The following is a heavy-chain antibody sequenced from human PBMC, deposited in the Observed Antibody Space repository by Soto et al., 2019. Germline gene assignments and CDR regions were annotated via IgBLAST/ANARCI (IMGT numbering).Heavy chain of an antibody. CDR2: ISWDGGST. Sequence: GGSLRLSCAASGFTFDDYAMHWVRQAPGKGLEWVSLISWDGGSTYYADSVKGRFTISRDNSKNSLYLQMNSLRAEDTALYYCAKDMTPLTTVTTTLASRYYYGMDVWGHGTTVTVSS. CDR3: AKDMTPLTTVTTTLASRYYYGMDV. D-gene: IGHD4-4*01. V-gene: IGHV3-43D*04. CDR1: GFTFDDYA. J-gene: IGHJ6*02.